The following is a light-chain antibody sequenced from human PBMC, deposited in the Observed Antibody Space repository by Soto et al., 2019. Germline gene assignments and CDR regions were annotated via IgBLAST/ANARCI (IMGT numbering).Light chain of an antibody. CDR2: DAS. J-gene: IGKJ4*01. Sequence: DIQMTQSPSTLSASVGDRVTITCRASQSLNNYLAWYQQEPGKAPKLLIYDASTLERGVPSRFSGTGSGTDFTLTISSLEPEDFAVYHCQQRSKWPLTFGGGTKVDIK. CDR3: QQRSKWPLT. CDR1: QSLNNY. V-gene: IGKV1-5*01.